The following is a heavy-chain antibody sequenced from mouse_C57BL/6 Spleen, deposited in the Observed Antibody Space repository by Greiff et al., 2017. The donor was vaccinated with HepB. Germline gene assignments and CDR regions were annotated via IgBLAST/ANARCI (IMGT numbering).Heavy chain of an antibody. Sequence: EVQLQESGPGLVKPSQSLSLTCSVTGYSITSGYYWNWIRQFPGNKLEWMGYISYDGSNNYNPSLKNRISITRDTSKNQFFLKLNSVTTEDTATYYCAREITTVVVDYWGQGTTLTVSS. D-gene: IGHD1-1*01. J-gene: IGHJ2*01. CDR3: AREITTVVVDY. CDR2: ISYDGSN. CDR1: GYSITSGYY. V-gene: IGHV3-6*01.